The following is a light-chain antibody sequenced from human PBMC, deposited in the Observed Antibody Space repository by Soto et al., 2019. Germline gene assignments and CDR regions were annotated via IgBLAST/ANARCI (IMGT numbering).Light chain of an antibody. Sequence: QSVLTQPPSASGTPGRRVTISCSGGSSNIGSNTVNWYQQLPGTAPKLLIYSDNQRPSGVPDRFSGSKSGTSASLAISGLQSEDEADYYCAAWDDSLNGWVFGGGTKLTVL. CDR3: AAWDDSLNGWV. CDR2: SDN. J-gene: IGLJ3*02. CDR1: SSNIGSNT. V-gene: IGLV1-44*01.